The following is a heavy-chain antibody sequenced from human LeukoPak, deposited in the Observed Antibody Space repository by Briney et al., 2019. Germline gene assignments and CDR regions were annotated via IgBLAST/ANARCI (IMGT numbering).Heavy chain of an antibody. CDR1: GFTLSSYW. CDR3: AKDLHYGSADY. J-gene: IGHJ4*02. Sequence: PGGSLRLSCAASGFTLSSYWMNWVRQAPGKGLEWVANIKQDGSDKYYVDSVKGRFTISRDNAKNSLFLQMNSLRAEDTAVYYCAKDLHYGSADYWGQGTLVTVSS. CDR2: IKQDGSDK. D-gene: IGHD3-10*01. V-gene: IGHV3-7*01.